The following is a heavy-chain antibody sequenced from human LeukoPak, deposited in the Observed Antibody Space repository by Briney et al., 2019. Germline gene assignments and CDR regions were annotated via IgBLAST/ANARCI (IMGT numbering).Heavy chain of an antibody. CDR1: GYTFTGYY. CDR3: ARRLQGHDY. D-gene: IGHD5-24*01. CDR2: ISAYNGNT. V-gene: IGHV1-18*04. Sequence: ASVTVSCKASGYTFTGYYMHWVRQAPGQGLEWMGWISAYNGNTNYAQKLQGRVTMATDTSTSTAYMELRSLRSDDTAVYYCARRLQGHDYWGQGTLVTVSS. J-gene: IGHJ4*02.